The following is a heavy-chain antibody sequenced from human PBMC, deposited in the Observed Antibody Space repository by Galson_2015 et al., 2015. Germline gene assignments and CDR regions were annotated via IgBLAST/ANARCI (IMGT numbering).Heavy chain of an antibody. CDR1: GFTFSSYS. D-gene: IGHD2-2*01. V-gene: IGHV3-21*01. Sequence: SLRLSCAASGFTFSSYSMNWVRQAPGKGLEWVSSISSSSSYIYYADSVKGRFTISRDNAKNSLYLQMNSLRAEDTAVYYCARSGYCSSTSCYGLDYWGQGTLVTVSS. CDR3: ARSGYCSSTSCYGLDY. J-gene: IGHJ4*02. CDR2: ISSSSSYI.